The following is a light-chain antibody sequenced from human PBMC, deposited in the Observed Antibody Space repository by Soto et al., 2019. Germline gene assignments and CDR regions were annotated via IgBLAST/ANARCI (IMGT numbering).Light chain of an antibody. Sequence: QLTQSPSSLSASVGYRVTITWRSSQTMSTYLNWYQQKPGKAPKVLIYTASNLQGGVPSRFSGSGSGTDFTLTISSLQPEDSATYYCQQSYSSPVTFGQGTRLEI. J-gene: IGKJ5*01. CDR3: QQSYSSPVT. V-gene: IGKV1-39*01. CDR1: QTMSTY. CDR2: TAS.